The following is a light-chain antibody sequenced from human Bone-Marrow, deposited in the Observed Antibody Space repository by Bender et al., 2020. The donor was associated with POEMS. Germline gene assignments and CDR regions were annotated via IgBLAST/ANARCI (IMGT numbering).Light chain of an antibody. J-gene: IGLJ3*02. CDR1: SGYSDYD. CDR2: VDNDGNH. Sequence: QLVLTQSPSASASLGASVTLTCTLSSGYSDYDIAWHQRRPEEGPRFLMKVDNDGNHDRGDGIPDRFSVSSSGAERYLTISSLQSEDEADYYCQTWGPGIRVFGRGTKLTVL. CDR3: QTWGPGIRV. V-gene: IGLV4-69*01.